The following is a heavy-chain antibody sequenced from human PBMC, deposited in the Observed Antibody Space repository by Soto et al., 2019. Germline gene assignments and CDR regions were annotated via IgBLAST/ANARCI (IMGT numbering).Heavy chain of an antibody. CDR3: ARDPFWSGYHWFDP. D-gene: IGHD3-3*01. Sequence: ASVKVSCKASGGTFSSYAISWVRQAPGQGLEWMGGIIPIFGTANYAQKFQGRVTITADESTSTAYMELSSLRSEDTAVYYCARDPFWSGYHWFDPWGQGTMVTVSS. J-gene: IGHJ5*02. CDR2: IIPIFGTA. CDR1: GGTFSSYA. V-gene: IGHV1-69*13.